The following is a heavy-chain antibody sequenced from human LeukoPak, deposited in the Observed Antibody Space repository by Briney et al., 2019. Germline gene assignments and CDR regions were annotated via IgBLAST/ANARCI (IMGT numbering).Heavy chain of an antibody. CDR3: ARHRSSGWSAIDY. V-gene: IGHV4-59*08. CDR1: GGSFSGYY. CDR2: IYYSGST. D-gene: IGHD6-19*01. Sequence: SETLSLTCAAYGGSFSGYYWSWIRQPPGKGLEWIGYIYYSGSTNYNPSLKSRVTISVDTSKNQFSLKLSSVTAADTAVYYCARHRSSGWSAIDYWGQGTLVTVSS. J-gene: IGHJ4*02.